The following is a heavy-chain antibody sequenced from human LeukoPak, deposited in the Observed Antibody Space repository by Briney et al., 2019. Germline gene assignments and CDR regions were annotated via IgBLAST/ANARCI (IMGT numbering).Heavy chain of an antibody. D-gene: IGHD6-19*01. CDR1: GFTFSSYA. CDR2: ISGSGGST. Sequence: GGSLRLSCAASGFTFSSYAMSWVRQAPGKGLEWVSAISGSGGSTYYADSVKGRFTISRDNSKNTLYLQMNSLRAEDTAVYYCAKDFSLLAVAGTGGAFDIWGQGTMVTVSS. J-gene: IGHJ3*02. CDR3: AKDFSLLAVAGTGGAFDI. V-gene: IGHV3-23*01.